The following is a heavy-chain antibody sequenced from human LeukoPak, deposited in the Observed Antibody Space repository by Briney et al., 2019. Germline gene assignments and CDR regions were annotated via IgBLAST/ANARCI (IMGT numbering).Heavy chain of an antibody. CDR2: ISYDGSNK. D-gene: IGHD3-22*01. CDR3: AKDQYDSNGSDY. CDR1: GFTFSSYG. J-gene: IGHJ4*02. Sequence: PGGSLRLSCAASGFTFSSYGMHWVRQAPGKGLEWVAVISYDGSNKYYAESVKGRFTISRDNSKNTLYLQMNGLRPEDTAVYYCAKDQYDSNGSDYWGQGTLVTVCS. V-gene: IGHV3-30*18.